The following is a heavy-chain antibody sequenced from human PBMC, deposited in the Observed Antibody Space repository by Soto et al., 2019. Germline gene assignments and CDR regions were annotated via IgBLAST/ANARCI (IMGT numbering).Heavy chain of an antibody. CDR1: GYTFTSYA. J-gene: IGHJ4*02. CDR3: ARDLSGYCSGGSCYPKKGFDY. CDR2: INAGNGNT. V-gene: IGHV1-3*01. D-gene: IGHD2-15*01. Sequence: GASVKVSCKASGYTFTSYAMHWVRQAPGQRLEWMGWINAGNGNTKYSQKFQGRVTITRDTSASTAYMELSSLRSEDTAVCYCARDLSGYCSGGSCYPKKGFDYWGQGNLVTVSS.